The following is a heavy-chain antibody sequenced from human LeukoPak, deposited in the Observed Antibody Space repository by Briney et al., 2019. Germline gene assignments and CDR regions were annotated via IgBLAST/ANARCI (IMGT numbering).Heavy chain of an antibody. Sequence: GGSLRLSYPASGFTVSSNYMSWVRQAPGKGLEWVSVIYNGGSTYYPHPVQDRFTIYRDNSKNTLYLKMNSLRAEDTAVYYCARGSYGDSFDYWGQGTLVTVSS. D-gene: IGHD4-17*01. CDR3: ARGSYGDSFDY. J-gene: IGHJ4*02. CDR2: IYNGGST. V-gene: IGHV3-53*01. CDR1: GFTVSSNY.